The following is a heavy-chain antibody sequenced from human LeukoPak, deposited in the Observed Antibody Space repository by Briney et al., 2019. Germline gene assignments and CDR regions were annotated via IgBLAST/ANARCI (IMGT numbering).Heavy chain of an antibody. J-gene: IGHJ4*02. CDR1: GGSINIDY. Sequence: SETLSLTCAVSGGSINIDYWNWIRQPPGKGLEWIGYFSYSGSTYYNPSLRSRVTISVDTSKNQFSLKLSSVTAADTAVYYCARGPYGSGSPWGQGTLVTVSS. V-gene: IGHV4-59*12. CDR3: ARGPYGSGSP. D-gene: IGHD3-10*01. CDR2: FSYSGST.